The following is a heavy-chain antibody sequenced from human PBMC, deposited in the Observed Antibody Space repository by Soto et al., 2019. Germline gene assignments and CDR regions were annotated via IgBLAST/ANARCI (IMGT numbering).Heavy chain of an antibody. D-gene: IGHD3-22*01. CDR3: ARHGSSGYYYAAQGDYYYGMDV. V-gene: IGHV4-39*01. CDR2: IYYSGST. J-gene: IGHJ6*02. CDR1: GGSISSGDYY. Sequence: SETLSLTCTVSGGSISSGDYYWSWIRQPPGKGLEWIGYIYYSGSTYYNPSLKSRVTISVDTSKNQFSLKLSSVTAADTAVYYCARHGSSGYYYAAQGDYYYGMDVWGQGTTVTVS.